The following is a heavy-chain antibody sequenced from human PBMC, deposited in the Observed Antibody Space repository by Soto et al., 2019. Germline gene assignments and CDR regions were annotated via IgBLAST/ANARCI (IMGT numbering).Heavy chain of an antibody. CDR3: AKDLYSNYGDAFDI. CDR1: GFTFDDYA. D-gene: IGHD4-4*01. CDR2: ISWNSDNI. J-gene: IGHJ3*02. V-gene: IGHV3-9*01. Sequence: GGSLRLSCAVSGFTFDDYAMHWVRQAPWKGLEWVSGISWNSDNIVYADSVKGRFTISRDNAKNSLYLQMNSLRAEDTALYYCAKDLYSNYGDAFDIWGQGTMVTVSS.